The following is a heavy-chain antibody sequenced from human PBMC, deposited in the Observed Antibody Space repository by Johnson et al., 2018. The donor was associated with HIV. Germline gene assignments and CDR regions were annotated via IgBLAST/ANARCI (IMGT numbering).Heavy chain of an antibody. CDR1: GFTFSSYG. Sequence: QVLLVESGGGVDQPGRSLRLSCAASGFTFSSYGMHWVRQAPGKGLEWVAFISSDGSNKYFAVSVTGRFSISRDNSKNTLYLQMNSLRAEDTAVYYCARIPILRYFDWLYDAFDIWGQGTMVTVSS. J-gene: IGHJ3*02. V-gene: IGHV3-30*03. D-gene: IGHD3-9*01. CDR3: ARIPILRYFDWLYDAFDI. CDR2: ISSDGSNK.